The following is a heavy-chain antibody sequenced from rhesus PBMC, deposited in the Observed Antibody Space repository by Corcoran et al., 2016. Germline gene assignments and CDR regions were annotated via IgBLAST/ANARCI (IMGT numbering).Heavy chain of an antibody. V-gene: IGHV7-193*02. CDR1: GYSFTTYG. Sequence: QVQLVQSGPEVKQPGASVKVSCKAAGYSFTTYGMNWGRPAPGQGLEGMGWMNTYAGNPTYAQGFTDRFVLSMDTSVSTVYLQISSLKGEDTTVYYCARLTYGNYIDYWGQGVLVTVSS. J-gene: IGHJ4*01. CDR2: MNTYAGNP. CDR3: ARLTYGNYIDY. D-gene: IGHD4-35*01.